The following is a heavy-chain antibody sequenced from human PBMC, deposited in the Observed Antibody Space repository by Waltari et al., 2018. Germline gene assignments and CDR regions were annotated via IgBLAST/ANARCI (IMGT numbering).Heavy chain of an antibody. CDR2: INYIGNT. J-gene: IGHJ4*02. D-gene: IGHD3-3*01. Sequence: QLQLQESGPGLVKPSETRSPTCTVPGAPISSSSHNWGWIRQPPGKGLEWIGSINYIGNTYNNPSLKSRVTISVDTSKNQFSLKMNSVTATDTAVYYCARRARAGSGVYYFDSWGQGTLVTVSS. CDR3: ARRARAGSGVYYFDS. CDR1: GAPISSSSHN. V-gene: IGHV4-39*01.